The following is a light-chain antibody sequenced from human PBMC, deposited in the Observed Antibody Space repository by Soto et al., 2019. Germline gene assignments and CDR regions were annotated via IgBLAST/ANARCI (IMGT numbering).Light chain of an antibody. J-gene: IGKJ2*01. V-gene: IGKV1-8*01. CDR1: QGISSY. Sequence: AIRMTQSPSSFSASTGVRVTITCRASQGISSYLAWYQQKPGKAPKLLVYAASTLQYGVPSRFSGSGSGTDFALAISCLQPEDFAAYSCQQYYTYPQTVGQGTKWEIK. CDR2: AAS. CDR3: QQYYTYPQT.